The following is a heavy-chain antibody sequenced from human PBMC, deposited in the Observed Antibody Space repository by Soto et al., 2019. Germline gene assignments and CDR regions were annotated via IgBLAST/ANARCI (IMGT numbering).Heavy chain of an antibody. J-gene: IGHJ6*02. CDR3: ARGDGSGSYPPLGRYYYYGMDV. V-gene: IGHV3-23*01. CDR1: GFTFSSYA. Sequence: GGSLRLSCAAPGFTFSSYAMSWVRQAPGKGLEWVSAISGSGGSTYYADSVKGRFTISRDNSKNTLYLQMNSLRAEDTAVYYCARGDGSGSYPPLGRYYYYGMDVWGQGTTVTVSS. CDR2: ISGSGGST. D-gene: IGHD3-10*01.